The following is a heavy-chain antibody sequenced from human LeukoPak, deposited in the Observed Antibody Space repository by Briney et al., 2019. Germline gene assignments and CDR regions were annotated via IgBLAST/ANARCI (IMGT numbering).Heavy chain of an antibody. CDR1: GFTFSSYG. CDR2: ISYDGSNK. Sequence: GGSLRLSFVASGFTFSSYGMYWVRQAPGKGLEWVAVISYDGSNKYYADSVKGRFTISRDNSKNTLYLQMNSLRAEDTAVYYCAKDQEVAAAGTWGSIDYWGQGTLVTVSS. D-gene: IGHD6-13*01. V-gene: IGHV3-30*18. J-gene: IGHJ4*02. CDR3: AKDQEVAAAGTWGSIDY.